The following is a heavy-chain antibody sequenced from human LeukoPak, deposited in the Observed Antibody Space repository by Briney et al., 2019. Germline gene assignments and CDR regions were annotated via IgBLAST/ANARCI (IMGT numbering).Heavy chain of an antibody. J-gene: IGHJ4*02. D-gene: IGHD6-25*01. Sequence: GGSLRLSCAASGFTFSSYEMNWVRQAPGKGLEWISYISSSGSSVYYAESLKGRFTISRDNAKNSLFLQMNSLRDEDTAIYYCARYHGSGWIPLDYWGQGTLVTVSS. CDR2: ISSSGSSV. CDR1: GFTFSSYE. CDR3: ARYHGSGWIPLDY. V-gene: IGHV3-48*03.